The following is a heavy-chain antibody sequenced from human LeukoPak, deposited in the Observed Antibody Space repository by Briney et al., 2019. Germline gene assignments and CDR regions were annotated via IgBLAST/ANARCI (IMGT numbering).Heavy chain of an antibody. Sequence: SETLSLTCTVSGGSVSSGSYYWSWIRQPPGKGLEWIGYIYYSGSTNYNPSLKSRVTISVDTSKNQFSLKLSSVTAEDTAVYYCARSFLRYFDSDYSSLEFDYWGQGTLVTVSS. CDR2: IYYSGST. CDR1: GGSVSSGSYY. V-gene: IGHV4-61*01. J-gene: IGHJ4*02. CDR3: ARSFLRYFDSDYSSLEFDY. D-gene: IGHD3-9*01.